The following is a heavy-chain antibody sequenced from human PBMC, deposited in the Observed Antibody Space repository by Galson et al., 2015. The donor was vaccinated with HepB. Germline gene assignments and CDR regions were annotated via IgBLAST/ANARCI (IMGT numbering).Heavy chain of an antibody. Sequence: SVKVSCKASGYTFTNYYLHWVRQAPGQGLEWMGIINPGGGSTTSAQEFQGRVTMTRDASTSTVYMELSSLRSEDTAVYYCARLVAGARLGNQGAEGDDAFDIWGQGTTVTVSS. V-gene: IGHV1-46*03. J-gene: IGHJ3*02. D-gene: IGHD1-14*01. CDR1: GYTFTNYY. CDR2: INPGGGST. CDR3: ARLVAGARLGNQGAEGDDAFDI.